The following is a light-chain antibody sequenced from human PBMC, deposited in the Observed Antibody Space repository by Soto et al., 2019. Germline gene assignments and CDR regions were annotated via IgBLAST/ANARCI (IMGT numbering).Light chain of an antibody. J-gene: IGLJ1*01. Sequence: QSALTQPPSASGSPGQSVTISCTGTSSDVGGYNYVSWYHQHPGKAPKLMIYEVSKRPSGVPDRFSGSKSGNTASLTVSGLQAEDEADYYCISYAGSNNFVFGTGTKLTVL. CDR1: SSDVGGYNY. V-gene: IGLV2-8*01. CDR3: ISYAGSNNFV. CDR2: EVS.